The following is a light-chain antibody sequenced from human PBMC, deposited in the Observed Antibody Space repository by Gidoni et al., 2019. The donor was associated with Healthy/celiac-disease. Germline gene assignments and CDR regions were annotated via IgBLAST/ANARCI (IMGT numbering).Light chain of an antibody. Sequence: QSVLTQPPSVSEAPGQRVTISCTGCSSNIGAGYDVHWYQQLPGTAPKLLIYGNSNRPSGVPDRFSGSKSGTSASLAITGLQAEDEADYYCQSYDSSLSGWVFGGGTKLTVL. CDR1: SSNIGAGYD. V-gene: IGLV1-40*01. CDR3: QSYDSSLSGWV. J-gene: IGLJ3*02. CDR2: GNS.